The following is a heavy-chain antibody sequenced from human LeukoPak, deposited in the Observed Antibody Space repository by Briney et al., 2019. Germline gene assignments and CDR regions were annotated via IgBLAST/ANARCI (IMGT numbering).Heavy chain of an antibody. J-gene: IGHJ6*03. D-gene: IGHD4-17*01. CDR1: GFTFSDYY. CDR3: ARASVTTNYYYYMDV. V-gene: IGHV3-11*04. Sequence: GGSLRLSCAASGFTFSDYYMSWIRQAPGKGLEWVSYISSSGSTIYYADSVKGRFTISRDNAKNSLYLQMSSLRAEDTAVYYCARASVTTNYYYYMDVWGKGTTVTVSS. CDR2: ISSSGSTI.